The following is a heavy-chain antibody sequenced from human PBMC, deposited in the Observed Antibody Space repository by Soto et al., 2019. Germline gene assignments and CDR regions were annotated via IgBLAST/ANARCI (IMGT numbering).Heavy chain of an antibody. V-gene: IGHV3-11*03. D-gene: IGHD6-19*01. CDR3: ARRASRRGYSRGWYLDY. J-gene: IGHJ4*02. CDR1: GFTFSDYY. CDR2: ISSSSSYT. Sequence: GGSLRLSCAASGFTFSDYYMSWIRQAPGKGLEWVSYISSSSSYTNYADSVKGRFTISRDNAKNSLYLQMNSLRAEDTAVYYCARRASRRGYSRGWYLDYWGQGTLVTVSS.